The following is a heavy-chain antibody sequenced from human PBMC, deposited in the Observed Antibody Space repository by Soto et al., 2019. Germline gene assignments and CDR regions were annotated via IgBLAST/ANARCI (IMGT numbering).Heavy chain of an antibody. Sequence: ASVKVSCKASGYTFTGYYLHWLRQAPGQGLQWMGWVRPDSGGANYAQKFQGRVSMTRDTSTSTFYMELSRLASDDTAVYYCARDPHEGVYDYWGQGTQVTVSS. D-gene: IGHD3-16*01. J-gene: IGHJ4*02. V-gene: IGHV1-2*02. CDR1: GYTFTGYY. CDR3: ARDPHEGVYDY. CDR2: VRPDSGGA.